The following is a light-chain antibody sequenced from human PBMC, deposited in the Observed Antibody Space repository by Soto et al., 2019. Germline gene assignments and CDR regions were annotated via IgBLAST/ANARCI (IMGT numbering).Light chain of an antibody. CDR2: CAS. CDR1: QSVSNNY. V-gene: IGKV3-20*01. CDR3: QQYYSIPRT. Sequence: FVLTQSPGTLSLSPGERATLSCRASQSVSNNYLAWYQQKPGQSPSLLSSCASNRAPDIPARFSGSGSGTDFTLTISSLQPEDFATYYCQQYYSIPRTFGQGTKVDIK. J-gene: IGKJ1*01.